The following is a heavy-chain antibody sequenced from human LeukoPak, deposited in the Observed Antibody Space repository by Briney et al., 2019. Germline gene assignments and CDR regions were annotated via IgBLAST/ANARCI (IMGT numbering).Heavy chain of an antibody. J-gene: IGHJ4*02. CDR2: IRSKAYGGTT. Sequence: GGSLRLSCTASGFTFGDYTMSWFRQAPGKGLEWVGFIRSKAYGGTTENAASVKGRFTISRDDSKSLAYLHMSSLKTEDTAVYYCTTSTRWRVFDYWGQGTLVTVSS. CDR1: GFTFGDYT. V-gene: IGHV3-49*03. D-gene: IGHD5-24*01. CDR3: TTSTRWRVFDY.